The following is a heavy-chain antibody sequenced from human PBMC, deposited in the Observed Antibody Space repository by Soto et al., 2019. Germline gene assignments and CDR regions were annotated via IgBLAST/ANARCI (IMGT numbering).Heavy chain of an antibody. CDR1: GYSFAGYW. J-gene: IGHJ5*02. V-gene: IGHV5-10-1*01. CDR3: ARHPTTVTHNLFDP. D-gene: IGHD4-17*01. Sequence: GESLKISCKGSGYSFAGYWITWVRQKPGKGLEWMGRIDPSDSYTNYSPSFQGHVTISADKSISTAYLQWSSLKASDTAMYYCARHPTTVTHNLFDPWGQGTLVTVSS. CDR2: IDPSDSYT.